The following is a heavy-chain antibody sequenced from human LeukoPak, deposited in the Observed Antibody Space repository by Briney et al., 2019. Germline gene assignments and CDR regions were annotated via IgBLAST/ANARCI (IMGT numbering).Heavy chain of an antibody. Sequence: GGSLRLSCAASEFTFSTYGMHWVRQAPGKGLEWVAVISYDGSNKYYADSVKGRFTISRDNSKNTLYLQMNSLRAEDTAVYYCAKGPLDVWGQGTTVTVSS. CDR1: EFTFSTYG. J-gene: IGHJ6*02. CDR2: ISYDGSNK. CDR3: AKGPLDV. V-gene: IGHV3-30*18.